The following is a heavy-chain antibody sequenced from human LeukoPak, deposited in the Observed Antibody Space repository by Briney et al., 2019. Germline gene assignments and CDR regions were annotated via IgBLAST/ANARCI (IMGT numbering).Heavy chain of an antibody. Sequence: SVKVSCKASGYTFTDYYLHWVRQAPGQGLEWMGRIIPILGIANYAQKFQGRVTITADKSTSTAYMELSSLRSEDTAVYYCATLSYCSGGSCYGWFDPWGQGTLVTVSS. CDR2: IIPILGIA. V-gene: IGHV1-69*02. D-gene: IGHD2-15*01. J-gene: IGHJ5*02. CDR3: ATLSYCSGGSCYGWFDP. CDR1: GYTFTDYY.